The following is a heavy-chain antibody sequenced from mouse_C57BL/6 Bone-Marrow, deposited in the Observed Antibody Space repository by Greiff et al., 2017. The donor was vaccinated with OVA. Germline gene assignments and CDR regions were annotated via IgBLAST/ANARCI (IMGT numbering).Heavy chain of an antibody. CDR1: GYTFTSYW. J-gene: IGHJ1*03. CDR2: INPSSGYT. D-gene: IGHD2-4*01. CDR3: ARSDYDTGWYFDV. Sequence: VQLQQSGAELAKPGASVKLSCKASGYTFTSYWMHWVKQRPGQGLEWIGYINPSSGYTKYNQKFKDKATLNADKSSSTAYMQLSSLTYEDSAVYYCARSDYDTGWYFDVWGTGTSVTVSS. V-gene: IGHV1-7*01.